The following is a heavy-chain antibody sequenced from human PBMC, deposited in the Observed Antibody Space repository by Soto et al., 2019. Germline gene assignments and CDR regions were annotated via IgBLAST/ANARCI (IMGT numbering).Heavy chain of an antibody. D-gene: IGHD2-15*01. CDR2: IYYSGST. Sequence: PSETLSLTCTVSGGSISSYYWCWIRQPPGKGLEWIGYIYYSGSTNYNPSLKSRVTISVDTSKNQFSLKLSSVTAADTAVYYCARGLEGCSGGSCYPGRPNWFDPWGQGTLVTVSS. CDR1: GGSISSYY. CDR3: ARGLEGCSGGSCYPGRPNWFDP. V-gene: IGHV4-59*01. J-gene: IGHJ5*02.